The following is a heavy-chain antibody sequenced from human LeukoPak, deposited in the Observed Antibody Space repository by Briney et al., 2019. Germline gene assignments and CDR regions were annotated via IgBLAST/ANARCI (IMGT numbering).Heavy chain of an antibody. J-gene: IGHJ5*02. CDR1: GYTFTSYG. Sequence: ASVKVSCKASGYTFTSYGISWVRQAPGQGLEWMGWISAYNSNTNYAQKLQGRVTMTTDTSTSTAYMELRSLRSDDTAVYYCARGCSSTSCYTRWFDPWGQGTLVTVSS. CDR2: ISAYNSNT. V-gene: IGHV1-18*01. D-gene: IGHD2-2*02. CDR3: ARGCSSTSCYTRWFDP.